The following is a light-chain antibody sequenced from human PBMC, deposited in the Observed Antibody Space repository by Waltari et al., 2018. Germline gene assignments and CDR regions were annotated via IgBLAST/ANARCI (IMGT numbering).Light chain of an antibody. CDR2: RIY. CDR1: TSNIGSNS. Sequence: QSVLTQPPSVSGTPGQRVTISCSGTTSNIGSNSVYWYQQLPGTAPKLLIIRIYRRPSGVPTRFSGSRSGTSASLAISGLQSEDEADYYCATWDDTLSGPRVFGGGTRLTVL. J-gene: IGLJ3*02. CDR3: ATWDDTLSGPRV. V-gene: IGLV1-47*01.